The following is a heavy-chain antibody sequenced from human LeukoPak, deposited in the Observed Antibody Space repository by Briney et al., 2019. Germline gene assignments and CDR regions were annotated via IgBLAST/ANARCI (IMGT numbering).Heavy chain of an antibody. CDR3: AKGSYYDSSGSFYFNY. V-gene: IGHV3-23*01. J-gene: IGHJ4*02. Sequence: GGSLRLSCAASGFTFSSYAMSWVRQAPGKGLEWVSGISGSGDNTYYADSVKGRFTISRDNSKNTLYVQVNSLGTEDTAAYYCAKGSYYDSSGSFYFNYWGQGTLVTVSS. CDR1: GFTFSSYA. D-gene: IGHD3-22*01. CDR2: ISGSGDNT.